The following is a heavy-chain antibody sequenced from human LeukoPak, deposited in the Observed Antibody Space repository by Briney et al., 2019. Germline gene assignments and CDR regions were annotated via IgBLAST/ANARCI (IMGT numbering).Heavy chain of an antibody. CDR1: GFTFSGYA. CDR2: ISSSSSYI. V-gene: IGHV3-21*01. CDR3: ARPLMNMIACLYGMDV. D-gene: IGHD3-22*01. J-gene: IGHJ6*02. Sequence: PGGSLRLSCAASGFTFSGYAMSWVRQAPGKGLEWVSSISSSSSYIYYADSVKGRFTISRDNAKNSLYLQMNSLRAEDTAVYYCARPLMNMIACLYGMDVWGQGTTVTVSS.